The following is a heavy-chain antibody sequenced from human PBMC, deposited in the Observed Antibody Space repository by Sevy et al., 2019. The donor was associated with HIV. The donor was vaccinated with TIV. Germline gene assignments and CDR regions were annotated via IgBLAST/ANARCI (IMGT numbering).Heavy chain of an antibody. CDR3: ARDYNSGWRKFNLFDP. CDR2: ISSTISYI. V-gene: IGHV3-21*01. J-gene: IGHJ5*02. D-gene: IGHD6-19*01. CDR1: GFTFSTYS. Sequence: GGSLRLSCAASGFTFSTYSMNWVRQAPGKGLEWVSSISSTISYIDYAYSVKGRFTISRDNAKNSPNLQMNNLRAEDTAVYYCARDYNSGWRKFNLFDPWGQGTLVTVSS.